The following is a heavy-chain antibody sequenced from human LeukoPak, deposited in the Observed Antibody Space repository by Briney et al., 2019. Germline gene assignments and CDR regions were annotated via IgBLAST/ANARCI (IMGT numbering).Heavy chain of an antibody. D-gene: IGHD6-13*01. CDR3: ARGAAAGIISHGNWFDS. J-gene: IGHJ5*01. V-gene: IGHV4-34*01. Sequence: PSETLSLTCAVYGGSFSGYYWSWIRQPPGKGLEWIGEINHSGSTNYNPSLKSRVTISVDTSKNQFSLKLSSVTAADAAVYYCARGAAAGIISHGNWFDSWGQGTLVTVSS. CDR2: INHSGST. CDR1: GGSFSGYY.